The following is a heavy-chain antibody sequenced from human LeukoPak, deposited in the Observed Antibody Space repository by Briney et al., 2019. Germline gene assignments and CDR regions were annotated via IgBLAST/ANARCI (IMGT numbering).Heavy chain of an antibody. J-gene: IGHJ6*03. Sequence: SETLXXTCTVSGGSISSSSYYWGWIRQPPGKGLEWIGYIYYSGSTNYNPSLKSRITISVDTAKNQFSLKLSSVTAADAAVYXXXRGGSSTYYYYYMDVWGKGTTVTISS. CDR3: XRGGSSTYYYYYMDV. CDR1: GGSISSSSYY. CDR2: IYYSGST. V-gene: IGHV4-61*05. D-gene: IGHD5/OR15-5a*01.